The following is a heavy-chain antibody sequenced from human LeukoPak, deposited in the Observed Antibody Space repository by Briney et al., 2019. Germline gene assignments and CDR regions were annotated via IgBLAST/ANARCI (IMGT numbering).Heavy chain of an antibody. V-gene: IGHV4-59*01. CDR1: GASISRYC. D-gene: IGHD6-13*01. CDR2: IYYSGST. J-gene: IGHJ6*03. Sequence: SETLSLTYTVAGASISRYCWSWVRQQPGKGLEWHGYIYYSGSTNYNPSRKSRFTISVETSKNQFSLKRRAVTAAETAVISCARVKTGYRPVTLGYYYYMDVWGKGTTVTVSS. CDR3: ARVKTGYRPVTLGYYYYMDV.